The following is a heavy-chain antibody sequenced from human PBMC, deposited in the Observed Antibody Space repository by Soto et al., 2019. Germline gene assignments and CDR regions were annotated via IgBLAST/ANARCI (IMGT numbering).Heavy chain of an antibody. V-gene: IGHV4-59*01. J-gene: IGHJ5*02. D-gene: IGHD2-15*01. CDR3: ARDISAGSDLGWFDP. CDR2: VYYTGTT. CDR1: GGSISTYY. Sequence: QVQLQESGPGLVKPSETLSLTCTVSGGSISTYYWSWIRQPPGKGLEWIGYVYYTGTTKYNPSLKSRVTLSVDPSKNQFALKLTSVTAADTAVYYCARDISAGSDLGWFDPWGQGTLVTVSS.